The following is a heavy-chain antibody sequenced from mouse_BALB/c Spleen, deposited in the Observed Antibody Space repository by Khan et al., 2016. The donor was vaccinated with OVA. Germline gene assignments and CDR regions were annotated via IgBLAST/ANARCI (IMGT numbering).Heavy chain of an antibody. Sequence: QIQLVQSGPELKKPGVTVKISCKASGYTFTTYGMNWVKQAPGKGLKWMGWINTYTGEPTYVDDFKGRFAFSLETSASTAYLQINNLKNEDTATYFGARMGYSGTMDYWGQGTSVTVSS. J-gene: IGHJ4*01. V-gene: IGHV9-3-1*01. CDR2: INTYTGEP. CDR3: ARMGYSGTMDY. D-gene: IGHD2-14*01. CDR1: GYTFTTYG.